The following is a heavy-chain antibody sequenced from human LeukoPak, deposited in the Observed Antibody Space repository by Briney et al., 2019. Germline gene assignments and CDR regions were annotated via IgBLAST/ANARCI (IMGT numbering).Heavy chain of an antibody. CDR1: GFTVSSNY. Sequence: GGSLRLSCAASGFTVSSNYMSWVRQAPGKGLEWVSVIYSGGSTYYADSVKGRFTISRDNSKNTLYLQMNSLRAEDTAVYYCARAIKAVAGTFHRDYYFDCWGQGTLVTVSS. CDR2: IYSGGST. V-gene: IGHV3-53*05. J-gene: IGHJ4*02. D-gene: IGHD6-19*01. CDR3: ARAIKAVAGTFHRDYYFDC.